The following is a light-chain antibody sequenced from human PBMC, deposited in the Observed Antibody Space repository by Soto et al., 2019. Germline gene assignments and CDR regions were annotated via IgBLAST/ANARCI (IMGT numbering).Light chain of an antibody. Sequence: QSALTQPASVSGSPGQSISISCTGASSDVGAYNFVSWYQHHPGDAPTLIRSEVTTHPSGVSSPFSDSKSGNTASLTISGLQADDEANYYCSSYTSSNTPYVFGTGTKVTVL. CDR2: EVT. J-gene: IGLJ1*01. CDR3: SSYTSSNTPYV. V-gene: IGLV2-14*01. CDR1: SSDVGAYNF.